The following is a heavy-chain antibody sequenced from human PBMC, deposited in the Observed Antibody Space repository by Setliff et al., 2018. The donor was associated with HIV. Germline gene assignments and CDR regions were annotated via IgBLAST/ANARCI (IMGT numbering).Heavy chain of an antibody. CDR3: ARVRLYNTALDY. CDR2: IHKDGSEK. D-gene: IGHD3-3*01. Sequence: PGGSLRLSCAASGFTFTSYWMSWVRQAPGKGLEWVANIHKDGSEKYYVGSVRGRFTISRDNTKSFLYLEMNSLRAEDTAVYYCARVRLYNTALDYWGQGT. J-gene: IGHJ4*02. CDR1: GFTFTSYW. V-gene: IGHV3-7*01.